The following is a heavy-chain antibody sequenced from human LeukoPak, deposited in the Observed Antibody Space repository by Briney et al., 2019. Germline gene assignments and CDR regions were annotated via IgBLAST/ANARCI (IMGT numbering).Heavy chain of an antibody. D-gene: IGHD3-22*01. CDR2: INPSGGST. V-gene: IGHV1-46*01. CDR3: ARAGYYDSSGYYSDYYYYGMDV. Sequence: GASVKVSCKASGYTFTSYYMHWVRQAPGQGLEWMGIINPSGGSTSYARKFQGRVTMTRDTSTSTVYMELSSLRPEDTAVYYCARAGYYDSSGYYSDYYYYGMDVWGQGTTVTVSS. CDR1: GYTFTSYY. J-gene: IGHJ6*02.